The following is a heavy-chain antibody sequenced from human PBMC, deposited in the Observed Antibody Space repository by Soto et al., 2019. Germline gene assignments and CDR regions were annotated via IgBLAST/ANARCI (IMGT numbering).Heavy chain of an antibody. V-gene: IGHV3-21*01. CDR2: ITGSDTF. Sequence: GGSLRLSCAASGFTFSSFAMHWVRQAPGRGLEWVSCITGSDTFYADSVKGRFTISRDNVKNALYLQMSSLRAEDTAVYYCARDENLVRGVPFDNWGPGTLVTVSS. CDR3: ARDENLVRGVPFDN. CDR1: GFTFSSFA. D-gene: IGHD3-10*01. J-gene: IGHJ4*02.